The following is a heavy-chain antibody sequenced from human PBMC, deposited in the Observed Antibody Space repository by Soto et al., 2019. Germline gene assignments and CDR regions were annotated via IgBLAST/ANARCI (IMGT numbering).Heavy chain of an antibody. CDR3: ARGAAGSWYEGWVFFDC. D-gene: IGHD6-13*01. CDR1: GFTFSSYD. V-gene: IGHV3-13*01. Sequence: EVQLVESGGGLVQPGGSLRLSCAASGFTFSSYDMHWVRQATGKGLEWVSAIGTAGDTYYPGSVKGRFTISRENAKNSLYLQMNSLRAEDTAVYYCARGAAGSWYEGWVFFDCWGQGTLVTVSS. CDR2: IGTAGDT. J-gene: IGHJ4*02.